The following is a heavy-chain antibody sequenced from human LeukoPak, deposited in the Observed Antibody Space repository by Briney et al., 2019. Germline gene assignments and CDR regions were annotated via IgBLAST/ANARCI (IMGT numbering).Heavy chain of an antibody. V-gene: IGHV1-69*13. CDR3: ARVGDFWLGAFDI. CDR1: GGTFSSYA. J-gene: IGHJ3*02. CDR2: IIPIFGTA. D-gene: IGHD3-3*01. Sequence: ASVKVSCKASGGTFSSYAISWVRQAPGQGLEWMGGIIPIFGTANYAQKFQGRVTITADESTSTAYMELSSLRSEDTAVYYCARVGDFWLGAFDIWGQGTMVTVSS.